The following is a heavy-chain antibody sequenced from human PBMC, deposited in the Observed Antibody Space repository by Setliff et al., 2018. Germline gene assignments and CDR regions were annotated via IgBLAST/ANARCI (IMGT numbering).Heavy chain of an antibody. CDR2: IYHNGST. Sequence: SETLSLTCAVSGVSISTSNWWSWVRQPPGKGLEWIGEIYHNGSTYYNPSLKSRVTISVDTSKNQFSLKLTSVTAADTAVYYCARHGLQFLEWLSAFDYWGQGTLVTVSS. D-gene: IGHD3-3*01. J-gene: IGHJ4*02. CDR1: GVSISTSNW. CDR3: ARHGLQFLEWLSAFDY. V-gene: IGHV4-4*02.